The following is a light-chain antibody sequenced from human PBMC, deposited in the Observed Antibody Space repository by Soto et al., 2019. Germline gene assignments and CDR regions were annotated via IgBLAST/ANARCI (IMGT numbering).Light chain of an antibody. CDR1: QSITSW. CDR2: KAS. J-gene: IGKJ1*01. Sequence: DIQMTQSPSTLSASVGDRVTITCRARQSITSWLAWYQQKPGKAPKLVIYKASSLESGVPSRFSGSGYGTDFTLTISSLQPDDFATYYCQHYSSYSRTFGQGTQVEIK. CDR3: QHYSSYSRT. V-gene: IGKV1-5*03.